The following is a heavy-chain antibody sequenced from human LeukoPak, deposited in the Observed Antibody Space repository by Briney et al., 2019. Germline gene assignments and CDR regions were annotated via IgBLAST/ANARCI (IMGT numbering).Heavy chain of an antibody. CDR3: ARDIDPFYYYDRSPLDY. CDR1: GFTFSSYG. J-gene: IGHJ4*02. D-gene: IGHD3-22*01. Sequence: GRSLRLSCAASGFTFSSYGMHWVCQAPGKGLGWVVVIWYDGSNKYYADSVKGRFTISRDNSKNTLYLQMNSLRAEDTAVYYCARDIDPFYYYDRSPLDYWGQGTLVTVSS. CDR2: IWYDGSNK. V-gene: IGHV3-33*01.